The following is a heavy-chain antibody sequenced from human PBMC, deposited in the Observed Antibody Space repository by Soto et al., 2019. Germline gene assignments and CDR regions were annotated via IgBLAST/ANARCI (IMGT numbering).Heavy chain of an antibody. CDR3: SSWHYDY. J-gene: IGHJ4*02. Sequence: SQTLSLTCAIFVYSVSIVSAALNWIRQYPARGHEWLGRTYYRYKWYNDYAASVKSRITINPDTSKNHFSLQMNSVTLGDTAVYYCSSWHYDYWGQGTLVTVPQ. CDR1: VYSVSIVSAA. CDR2: TYYRYKWYN. D-gene: IGHD2-15*01. V-gene: IGHV6-1*01.